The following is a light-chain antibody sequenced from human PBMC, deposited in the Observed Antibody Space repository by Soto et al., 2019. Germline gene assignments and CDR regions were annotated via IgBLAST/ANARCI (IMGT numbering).Light chain of an antibody. V-gene: IGLV2-14*01. CDR3: SSYRTGSAFYV. CDR1: SSDVGDYNY. J-gene: IGLJ1*01. Sequence: QSVLTQPASASGSPGQSITISCTGTSSDVGDYNYVSWYQHHPGKAPKLIIYEVRNRPSGVPNRFSGAKSGNTASLTISGLQAEDEADYYCSSYRTGSAFYVFGSGTKVTVL. CDR2: EVR.